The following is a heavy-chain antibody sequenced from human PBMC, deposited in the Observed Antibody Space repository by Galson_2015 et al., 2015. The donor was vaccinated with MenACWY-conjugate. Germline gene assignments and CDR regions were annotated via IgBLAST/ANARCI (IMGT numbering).Heavy chain of an antibody. CDR2: IYSGGST. CDR1: GFTVSSNY. D-gene: IGHD3-9*01. V-gene: IGHV3-53*01. CDR3: AREGKTILGDAFDI. J-gene: IGHJ3*02. Sequence: SLRLSCAASGFTVSSNYVSWVRQAPGKGLEWVSVIYSGGSTYYADSVKGRFTISRDNSKNTLYLQMNSLRAEDTAVYYCAREGKTILGDAFDIWGQGTMVTVSS.